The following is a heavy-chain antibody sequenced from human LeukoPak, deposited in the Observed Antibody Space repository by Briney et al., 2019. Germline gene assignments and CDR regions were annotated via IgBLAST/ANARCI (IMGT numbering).Heavy chain of an antibody. D-gene: IGHD2-2*01. CDR2: INWSGGNT. J-gene: IGHJ4*02. Sequence: SGGSLRLSCTASGFAFDEHGMSWVRQVPGKGLEWVSGINWSGGNTGYADPLRGRFTISRDNAKNSLYLQMDSLRAEDTALYYCARAPITSPFYFDYWGQGTLVTVSS. V-gene: IGHV3-20*04. CDR1: GFAFDEHG. CDR3: ARAPITSPFYFDY.